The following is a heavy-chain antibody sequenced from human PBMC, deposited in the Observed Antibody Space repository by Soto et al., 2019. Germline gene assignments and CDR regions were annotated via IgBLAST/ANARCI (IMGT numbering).Heavy chain of an antibody. CDR1: GFTFSNAW. V-gene: IGHV3-15*07. J-gene: IGHJ4*01. CDR2: IKSKTDGGTT. D-gene: IGHD3-3*02. Sequence: SGGSLRLSCAASGFTFSNAWINWVRQAPGKGLEWVGRIKSKTDGGTTDFAAPVKGRFAISRDDSENMVYLQMNSLKTEDTAVYYCTTDSYISIVIDRFAYWGHGTLVTVSS. CDR3: TTDSYISIVIDRFAY.